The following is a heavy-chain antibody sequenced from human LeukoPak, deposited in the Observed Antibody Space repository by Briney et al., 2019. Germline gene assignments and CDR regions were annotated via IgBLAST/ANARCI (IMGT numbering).Heavy chain of an antibody. V-gene: IGHV3-30*03. Sequence: PGRSLRLSCAASGFTFSSYGMHWVRQAPGKGLEWVAVISYDGSNKYYADSVKGRFTISRDNSKNTLYLQMNSLRAEDTAVYYCARDGPYLWFDPWGQGTLVTVSS. CDR3: ARDGPYLWFDP. CDR1: GFTFSSYG. J-gene: IGHJ5*02. D-gene: IGHD2-2*01. CDR2: ISYDGSNK.